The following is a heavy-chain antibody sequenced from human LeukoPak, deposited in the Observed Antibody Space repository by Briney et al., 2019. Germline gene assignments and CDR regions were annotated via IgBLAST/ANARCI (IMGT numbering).Heavy chain of an antibody. CDR1: GYTFTSYG. D-gene: IGHD2-15*01. CDR3: ARGAYPGYCSGGSCYPSGY. V-gene: IGHV1-18*01. Sequence: GASVKVSCKASGYTFTSYGISWVRQAPGQGLEWMGWISAYNGNTNYAQKLQGRVTMTTDTSTSTAYMELRSLRSDDTAVYYCARGAYPGYCSGGSCYPSGYWGQGTLVTVSS. CDR2: ISAYNGNT. J-gene: IGHJ4*02.